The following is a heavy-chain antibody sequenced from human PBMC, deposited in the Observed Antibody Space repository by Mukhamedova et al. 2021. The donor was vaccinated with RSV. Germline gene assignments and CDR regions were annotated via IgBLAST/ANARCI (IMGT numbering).Heavy chain of an antibody. CDR2: ISPSGTTM. CDR3: ARGLTDVGGDSSGFYIDH. V-gene: IGHV3-11*01. Sequence: IRQAPGKGLEWVSYISPSGTTMYYAESVRGRFTISRDNAKNALYLQMDSLRAEDTAVYYFARGLTDVGGDSSGFYIDHWGPGT. J-gene: IGHJ4*02. D-gene: IGHD2-21*02.